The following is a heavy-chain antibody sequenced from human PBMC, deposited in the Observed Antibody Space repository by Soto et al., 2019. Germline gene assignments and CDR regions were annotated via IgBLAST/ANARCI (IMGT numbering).Heavy chain of an antibody. V-gene: IGHV1-18*01. Sequence: ASVKVFCKAAGYTITNAVSSWGRQATGQGLEWVGWIRVNNGDTHYAQKLQCRVTMTTDTSTSTAFKDLRSLRSDDTAVYYCARGLGYNDFDFHYRGKRTLGTVSS. CDR1: GYTITNAV. D-gene: IGHD5-12*01. CDR2: IRVNNGDT. CDR3: ARGLGYNDFDFHY. J-gene: IGHJ1*01.